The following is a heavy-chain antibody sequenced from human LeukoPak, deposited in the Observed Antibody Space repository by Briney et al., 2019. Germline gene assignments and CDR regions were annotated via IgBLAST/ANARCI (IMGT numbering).Heavy chain of an antibody. V-gene: IGHV3-66*01. CDR1: GFTVSSNY. D-gene: IGHD3-10*01. CDR2: IYSGGST. Sequence: PGGSLRLSCAASGFTVSSNYMSWVRQAPGKGLEWVSVIYSGGSTYYADSVKGRFTISRDNSKNTLYLQMNSLRAEGTAVYYCARYLDTMVRGVIITVYFQHWGQGTLVTVSS. CDR3: ARYLDTMVRGVIITVYFQH. J-gene: IGHJ1*01.